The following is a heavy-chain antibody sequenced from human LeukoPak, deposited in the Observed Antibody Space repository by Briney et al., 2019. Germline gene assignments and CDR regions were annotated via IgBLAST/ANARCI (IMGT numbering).Heavy chain of an antibody. CDR2: INHSGST. CDR3: ARERRPFSRIVVVIRTKGAFDI. D-gene: IGHD3-22*01. V-gene: IGHV4-34*01. J-gene: IGHJ3*02. Sequence: SETLSLTCAVYGESFSGYYWSWIRQPPGKGLEWIGEINHSGSTNYNPSLKSRVTISVDTSKNQFSLKLSSVTAAGTAVYYCARERRPFSRIVVVIRTKGAFDIWGQGTMVTVSS. CDR1: GESFSGYY.